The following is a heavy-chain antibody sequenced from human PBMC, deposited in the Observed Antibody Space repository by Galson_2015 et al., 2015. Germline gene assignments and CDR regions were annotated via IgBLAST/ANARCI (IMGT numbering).Heavy chain of an antibody. V-gene: IGHV1-69*13. CDR2: IIPIFGTA. Sequence: SVKVSCKASGGTFSSYAISWVRQAPGQGLEWMGGIIPIFGTANYAQKFQGRVTITADESTSTAYMELSSLRSEDTAVYYCARGFCSGGSCYEFAFDIWGQGTMVTVSS. D-gene: IGHD2-15*01. J-gene: IGHJ3*02. CDR1: GGTFSSYA. CDR3: ARGFCSGGSCYEFAFDI.